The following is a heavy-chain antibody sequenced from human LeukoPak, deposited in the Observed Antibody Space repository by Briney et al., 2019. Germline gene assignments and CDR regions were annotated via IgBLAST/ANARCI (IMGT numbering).Heavy chain of an antibody. D-gene: IGHD3-10*01. Sequence: GASVKVSCKASGYTFTGYYMHWVRQAPGQGLEWMGWINPNSGGTNYAQKFQGRVTMTRDTSISTAYMELSRLTSDDTAVYFCARGRFGEWDNWLDPWGQGTLVTVSS. CDR2: INPNSGGT. CDR3: ARGRFGEWDNWLDP. V-gene: IGHV1-2*02. J-gene: IGHJ5*02. CDR1: GYTFTGYY.